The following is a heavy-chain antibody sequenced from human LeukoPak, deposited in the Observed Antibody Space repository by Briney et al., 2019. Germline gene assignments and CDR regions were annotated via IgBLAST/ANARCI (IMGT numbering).Heavy chain of an antibody. CDR2: ISSSDSTI. J-gene: IGHJ4*02. V-gene: IGHV3-11*01. CDR3: ARELAMIVVVGTFDH. D-gene: IGHD3-22*01. CDR1: GFTFSDYY. Sequence: GGSLRLSCAASGFTFSDYYMSWIRQAPGKGLEWVAYISSSDSTIYYADSVKGRFTISRDNAKRSLYLQMNSLRVEDTAVYYCARELAMIVVVGTFDHWGQGTRVTVSS.